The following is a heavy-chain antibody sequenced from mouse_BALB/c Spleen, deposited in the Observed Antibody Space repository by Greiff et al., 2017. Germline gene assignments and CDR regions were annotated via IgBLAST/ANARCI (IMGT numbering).Heavy chain of an antibody. D-gene: IGHD4-1*01. CDR2: ISNGGGST. J-gene: IGHJ4*01. CDR3: AMGGSHAMDY. V-gene: IGHV5-12-2*01. Sequence: DVQLQESGGGLVQPGGSLKLSCAASGFTFSSYTMSWVRQTPEKRLEWVAYISNGGGSTYYPDTVKGRFTISRDNAKNTLYLQMSSLKSEDTAMYYCAMGGSHAMDYWGQGTAVTVSS. CDR1: GFTFSSYT.